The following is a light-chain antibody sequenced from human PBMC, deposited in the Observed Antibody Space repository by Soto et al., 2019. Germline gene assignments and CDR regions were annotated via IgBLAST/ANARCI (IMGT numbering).Light chain of an antibody. Sequence: IHRTHSPSTLSASILYRVTITCLSSQNIRNWLAWYQQKPGKAPKLLIYAASTLQSGVPSRFSGSGSGTDFTLTISCLQSEDFATYYCQQYYSYPRTFGQGTKVDIK. J-gene: IGKJ1*01. CDR1: QNIRNW. CDR3: QQYYSYPRT. V-gene: IGKV1-5*01. CDR2: AAS.